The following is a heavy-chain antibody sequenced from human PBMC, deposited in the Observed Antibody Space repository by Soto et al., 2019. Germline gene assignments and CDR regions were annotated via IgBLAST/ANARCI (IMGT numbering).Heavy chain of an antibody. Sequence: GGSLRLSCAASGFTFDDYAMHWVRQAPGKGLEWVSGISWNSGSIGYADSVKGRFTISRDNAKNSLYLQMNSLRAEDTALYYCAKDIYHCSGGSCYYRGVGFDYWGQGTLVTVSS. CDR1: GFTFDDYA. CDR3: AKDIYHCSGGSCYYRGVGFDY. D-gene: IGHD2-15*01. V-gene: IGHV3-9*01. CDR2: ISWNSGSI. J-gene: IGHJ4*02.